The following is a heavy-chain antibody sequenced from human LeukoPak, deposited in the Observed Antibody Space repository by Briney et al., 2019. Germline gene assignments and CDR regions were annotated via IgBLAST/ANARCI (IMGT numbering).Heavy chain of an antibody. Sequence: SETLSLTCTVSGDSISGYCWSWIRQPPGKGLEWIGYIYYSGSTNYNPSLESRVTISVDTSNNQFSLKLSSVTAADTAVYYCARRDTNGCLPDYWGQGTLVTVSS. CDR2: IYYSGST. J-gene: IGHJ4*02. CDR3: ARRDTNGCLPDY. CDR1: GDSISGYC. V-gene: IGHV4-59*08. D-gene: IGHD6-19*01.